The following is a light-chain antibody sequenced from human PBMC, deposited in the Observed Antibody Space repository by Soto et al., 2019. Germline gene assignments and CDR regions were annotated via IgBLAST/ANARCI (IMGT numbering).Light chain of an antibody. CDR3: RQYGSSPYT. Sequence: EIVLTQSPGTLSLSPGERATLSCRASQSVSSSYFAWYQQKPGQAPRPLIYGASSRATGIPDRFSGSGSGTDFTLTSSRLEPEDFPVYFCRQYGSSPYTFGQGTKLAIK. CDR2: GAS. J-gene: IGKJ2*01. V-gene: IGKV3-20*01. CDR1: QSVSSSY.